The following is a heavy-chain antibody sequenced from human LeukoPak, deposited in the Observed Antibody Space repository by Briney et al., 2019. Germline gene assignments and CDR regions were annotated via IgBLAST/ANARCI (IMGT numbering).Heavy chain of an antibody. CDR2: IYHSGST. CDR3: ARVRMWELRFDY. J-gene: IGHJ4*02. Sequence: PSETLSLTCAVSGYSISSGYYWGWIRQPPGKGLEWIGSIYHSGSTYYNPSLKSRVTISVDTSKNQFSLKLSSVTAADTAVYYCARVRMWELRFDYWGQGTLVTVSS. V-gene: IGHV4-38-2*01. CDR1: GYSISSGYY. D-gene: IGHD1-26*01.